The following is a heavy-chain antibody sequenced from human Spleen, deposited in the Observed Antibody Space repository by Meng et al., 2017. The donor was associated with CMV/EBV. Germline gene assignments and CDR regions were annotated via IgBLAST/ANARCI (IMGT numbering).Heavy chain of an antibody. CDR3: ARDRCSATCFFADQTDGMDV. D-gene: IGHD2-15*01. V-gene: IGHV3-30*02. Sequence: GESLKISCAASGFTFSSNGMHWVLQAPGKGLEWVALIRFDGSNKYYADSVKGRFTISRDNSKNTLYLQMNSLRVEDTAVYYCARDRCSATCFFADQTDGMDVWGQGTTVTVSS. J-gene: IGHJ6*02. CDR2: IRFDGSNK. CDR1: GFTFSSNG.